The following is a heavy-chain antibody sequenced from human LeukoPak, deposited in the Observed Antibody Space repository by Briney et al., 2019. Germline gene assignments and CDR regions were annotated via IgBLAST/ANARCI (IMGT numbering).Heavy chain of an antibody. CDR2: ISAYNGNT. Sequence: ASVKVSCTASGYTCTSYGISWVRQDPGQGLEWLGWISAYNGNTNYAQKLQGRVTMTTDTSTSTAYMELRRLRSDDRAVYYCARGSTPQDSRFDPWGRGTVVTVFS. CDR1: GYTCTSYG. D-gene: IGHD2-15*01. V-gene: IGHV1-18*01. J-gene: IGHJ5*02. CDR3: ARGSTPQDSRFDP.